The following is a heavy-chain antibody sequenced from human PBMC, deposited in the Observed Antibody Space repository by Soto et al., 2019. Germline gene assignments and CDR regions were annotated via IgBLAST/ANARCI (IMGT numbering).Heavy chain of an antibody. D-gene: IGHD1-26*01. Sequence: PGESLKISCKGSGYSFPTHWIGWVRQMPGKGLEWMGIIYPGDSDTRYSPSFQGQVTISVDKSINTAYLQWSTLKASDTAMYYCARGATVGTTTGFFEYWGQGTLVTVSS. CDR3: ARGATVGTTTGFFEY. CDR1: GYSFPTHW. J-gene: IGHJ4*02. V-gene: IGHV5-51*01. CDR2: IYPGDSDT.